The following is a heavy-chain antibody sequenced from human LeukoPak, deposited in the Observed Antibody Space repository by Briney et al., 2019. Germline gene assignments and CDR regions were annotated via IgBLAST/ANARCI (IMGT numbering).Heavy chain of an antibody. J-gene: IGHJ5*02. Sequence: GSLRLSCAASGFTFSSYSMNWVRQPPGKGLEWIGGIYYSGSTYYNPSLKSRVTISVDTSKNQFSLKLSSVTAADTALYYCASLQKPGWFDPWGQGTLVTVSS. V-gene: IGHV4-39*07. D-gene: IGHD4-11*01. CDR3: ASLQKPGWFDP. CDR2: IYYSGST. CDR1: GFTFSSYS.